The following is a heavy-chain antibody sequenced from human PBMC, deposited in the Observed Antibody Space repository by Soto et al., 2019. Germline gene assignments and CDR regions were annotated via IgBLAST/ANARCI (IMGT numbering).Heavy chain of an antibody. Sequence: SETLSLTCTGSGGSISSSSYYWGWIRQPPGKGLEWIGSIYYSGSTYYNPSLKSRVTISVDTSKNQFSLKLSSVTAADTAVYYCARITTVKGAAAGFYYYYGMDVWGQGTTVTVSS. CDR2: IYYSGST. CDR3: ARITTVKGAAAGFYYYYGMDV. J-gene: IGHJ6*02. D-gene: IGHD6-13*01. V-gene: IGHV4-39*01. CDR1: GGSISSSSYY.